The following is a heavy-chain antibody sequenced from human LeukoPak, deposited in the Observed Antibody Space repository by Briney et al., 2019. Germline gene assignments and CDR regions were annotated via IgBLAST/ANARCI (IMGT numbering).Heavy chain of an antibody. V-gene: IGHV4-61*02. CDR2: IYTSGST. Sequence: SQTLSLTCSVSGGSISSVSYYWSWIRQPAGKGLDWIGRIYTSGSTNYNPSLKSRVTISVDTSKNQFSLKLSSVTAADTAVYYCARRGYYGSGSYPWGQGTPVTVSS. CDR1: GGSISSVSYY. CDR3: ARRGYYGSGSYP. J-gene: IGHJ5*02. D-gene: IGHD3-10*01.